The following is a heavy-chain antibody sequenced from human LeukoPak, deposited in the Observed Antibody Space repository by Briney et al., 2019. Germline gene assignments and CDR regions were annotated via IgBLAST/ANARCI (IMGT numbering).Heavy chain of an antibody. CDR2: INHSGST. CDR3: ARRCLYYYDSSGYRFTLLDY. V-gene: IGHV4-34*01. CDR1: SGSFSGYY. J-gene: IGHJ4*02. D-gene: IGHD3-22*01. Sequence: PSETLSLTCAVYSGSFSGYYWSWIRQPPGKGLEWIGEINHSGSTNYNPSLKSRVTISVDTSKNQFSLKLSSATAADTAVYYCARRCLYYYDSSGYRFTLLDYWGQGTLVTVSS.